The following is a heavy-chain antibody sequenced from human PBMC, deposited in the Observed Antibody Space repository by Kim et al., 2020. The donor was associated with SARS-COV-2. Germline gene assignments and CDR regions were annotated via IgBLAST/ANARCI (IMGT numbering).Heavy chain of an antibody. CDR3: ARGEDSSGYYHYYFDY. Sequence: GKGRFTISRDNSTTTLYLQMNSLRAEDTAVYYCARGEDSSGYYHYYFDYWGQGTLVTVSS. J-gene: IGHJ4*02. V-gene: IGHV3-30*07. D-gene: IGHD3-22*01.